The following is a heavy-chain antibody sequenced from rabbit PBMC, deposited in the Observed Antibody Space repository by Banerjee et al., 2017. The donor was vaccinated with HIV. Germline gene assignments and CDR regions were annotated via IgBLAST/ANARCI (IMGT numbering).Heavy chain of an antibody. CDR3: GRRAGSSYYTLNL. V-gene: IGHV1S45*01. J-gene: IGHJ4*01. Sequence: QQQLEESGGDLVKPGASLTLTCTASGLDFSSSYWICWVRQAPGKGLEWIVCIGTGDGGTRYASWAKGRFTISKTSWTTVTLQMTSLTAADTATYFCGRRAGSSYYTLNLWGQGTLVTVS. CDR1: GLDFSSSYW. CDR2: IGTGDGGT. D-gene: IGHD8-1*01.